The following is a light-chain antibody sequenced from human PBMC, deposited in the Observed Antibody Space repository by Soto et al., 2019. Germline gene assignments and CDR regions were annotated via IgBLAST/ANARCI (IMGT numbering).Light chain of an antibody. V-gene: IGKV3-11*01. CDR3: QQRSNWPPIT. Sequence: EIVLTQSPATLSLSPGDRATLSCWASQSVSNNYLAWYQQKPGQAPRLLIYDASNRATGIPARFSGSGSGTDFTLTISSLEPEDFAVYYCQQRSNWPPITFGQGTRLEIK. CDR2: DAS. J-gene: IGKJ5*01. CDR1: QSVSNNY.